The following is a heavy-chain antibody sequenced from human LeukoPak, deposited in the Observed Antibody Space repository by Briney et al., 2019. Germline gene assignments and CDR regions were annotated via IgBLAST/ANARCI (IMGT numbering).Heavy chain of an antibody. CDR1: GFTFDDYG. J-gene: IGHJ4*02. CDR2: IKQDGSEK. D-gene: IGHD3-22*01. CDR3: ARDRVLWTDSSGYYSPGY. Sequence: GGSLRLSCAASGFTFDDYGMIWVRQAPGKGLEWVANIKQDGSEKNYVDSVKGRFTISRDNAKNSLYLQMNSLRAEDTAVYYCARDRVLWTDSSGYYSPGYWGQGTLVTVSS. V-gene: IGHV3-7*01.